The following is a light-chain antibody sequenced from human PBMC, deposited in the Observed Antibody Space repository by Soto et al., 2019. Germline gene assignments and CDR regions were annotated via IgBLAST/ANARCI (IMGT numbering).Light chain of an antibody. CDR1: QAIRKD. Sequence: AIQMTQSPSSLSASVGDRVTITCRASQAIRKDLGWYQQKPGKAPKLLIYGASNLEGGVPSRFSGSGSGTDFTLTISSLQPEDFASYYCLQDYSYPWTFGQGTKVELK. V-gene: IGKV1-6*01. CDR3: LQDYSYPWT. CDR2: GAS. J-gene: IGKJ1*01.